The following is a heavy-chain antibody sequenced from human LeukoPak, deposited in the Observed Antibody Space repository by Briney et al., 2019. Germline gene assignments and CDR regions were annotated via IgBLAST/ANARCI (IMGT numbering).Heavy chain of an antibody. CDR1: GGTFSSYA. CDR3: AKGRSRGYSYGFIFP. Sequence: GASVKVSCKASGGTFSSYAISWVRQAPGQGLEWMGRIIPILGIANYAQKFQGRVTITADKSTSTAYMELSSLRSEDTAVYYCAKGRSRGYSYGFIFPWGQGTLVTVSS. J-gene: IGHJ5*02. D-gene: IGHD5-18*01. CDR2: IIPILGIA. V-gene: IGHV1-69*04.